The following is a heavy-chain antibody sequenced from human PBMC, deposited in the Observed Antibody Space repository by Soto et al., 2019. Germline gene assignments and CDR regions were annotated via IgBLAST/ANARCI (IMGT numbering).Heavy chain of an antibody. CDR3: ARAYEGDYFDY. CDR2: ISYDGSKK. CDR1: GFTFRSYA. Sequence: QVQLVESGGGVVQPGRSLRLSWAASGFTFRSYAMHWVRQAPGKGLEWVAVISYDGSKKYYADSVKGRFTISRDNSKNTLYLQMNSLRAEDTAVYYCARAYEGDYFDYWGQGTLVTVSS. D-gene: IGHD3-16*01. J-gene: IGHJ4*02. V-gene: IGHV3-30-3*01.